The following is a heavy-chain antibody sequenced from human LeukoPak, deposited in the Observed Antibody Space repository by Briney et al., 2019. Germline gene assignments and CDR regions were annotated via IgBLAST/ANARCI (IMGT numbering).Heavy chain of an antibody. J-gene: IGHJ4*02. D-gene: IGHD6-13*01. CDR1: GFTFSDYY. CDR3: ARDPSIAAAGREVDY. Sequence: GGSLRLSCAASGFTFSDYYMSWIRQAPGKGLEWVSYISSSGSTIYYADSVKGRFTISRDNAKNSLYLQMNRLRAEDTAVYYCARDPSIAAAGREVDYWGQGTLVTVSS. CDR2: ISSSGSTI. V-gene: IGHV3-11*01.